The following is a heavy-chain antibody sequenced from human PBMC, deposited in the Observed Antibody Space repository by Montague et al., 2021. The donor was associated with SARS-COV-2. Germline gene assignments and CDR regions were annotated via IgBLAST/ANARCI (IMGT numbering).Heavy chain of an antibody. V-gene: IGHV4-39*01. CDR1: GDPISSSSYY. CDR2: INNRGNT. Sequence: ETLSLTCTVSGDPISSSSYYWGWIRQPPGKGLEWIGSINNRGNTYNNPSLRSRVSISVDTSKNQFSLNVRSVTAADTGLFYCVRVTHPRSAWPYYMDVWGKGTTVTV. D-gene: IGHD4-11*01. J-gene: IGHJ6*03. CDR3: VRVTHPRSAWPYYMDV.